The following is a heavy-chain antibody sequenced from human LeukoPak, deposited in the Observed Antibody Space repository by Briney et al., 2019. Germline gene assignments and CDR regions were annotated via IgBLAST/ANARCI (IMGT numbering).Heavy chain of an antibody. V-gene: IGHV3-15*01. J-gene: IGHJ1*01. Sequence: GGSLRLSCAASGFTFNNAWMSWVRQAPGKGLEWVGRIKSKTDGGTTDYAAPVKGRFIISRDDSKNTLYLQMNSLKTEDTAVYYCATDRVPTTVTLDEYFQHWGQGTLVTVSS. CDR1: GFTFNNAW. CDR3: ATDRVPTTVTLDEYFQH. CDR2: IKSKTDGGTT. D-gene: IGHD4-17*01.